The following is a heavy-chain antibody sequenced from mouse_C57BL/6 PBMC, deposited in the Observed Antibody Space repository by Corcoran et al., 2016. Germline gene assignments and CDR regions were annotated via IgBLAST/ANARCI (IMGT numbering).Heavy chain of an antibody. V-gene: IGHV1-75*01. J-gene: IGHJ2*01. CDR2: FFPGSGST. Sequence: QVQLQQSGAELVKPGASVKLSCKASGYTFTEYTIHWVKQRSGQGLEWIGWFFPGSGSTYYNEKFKGKATLTVDKSSSTAHMLLSSLTSEDSAVYFCATTVAGDYWGQGTTLTVSS. CDR1: GYTFTEYT. CDR3: ATTVAGDY.